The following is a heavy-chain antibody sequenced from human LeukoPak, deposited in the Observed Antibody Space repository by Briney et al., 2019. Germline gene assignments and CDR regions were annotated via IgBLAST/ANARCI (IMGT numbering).Heavy chain of an antibody. D-gene: IGHD4-11*01. CDR1: GGSISSYY. V-gene: IGHV4-59*01. CDR2: IYYSGST. J-gene: IGHJ3*02. Sequence: SETLSLTCTVSGGSISSYYRRWIRQPPGKGLEWIGYIYYSGSTKYNPSLMSRVTISVDTSKNQSSLKLRSVTASDTAVYYCASDGPMTTDAFDIWGQGTMVTVSS. CDR3: ASDGPMTTDAFDI.